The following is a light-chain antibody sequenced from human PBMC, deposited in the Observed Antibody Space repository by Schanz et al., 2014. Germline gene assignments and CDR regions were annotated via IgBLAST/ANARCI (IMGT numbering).Light chain of an antibody. V-gene: IGKV3-20*01. Sequence: EIVLTQSPGSLSLSPGERVTLSCRASQSVKNNYLAWYQQKPGQAPRLLIYDASTRATGIPDRFSGSGSGTDFTLTISRLEPEDFAVYYCQHYGTSPLSTFGQGTKVEIK. J-gene: IGKJ2*01. CDR2: DAS. CDR1: QSVKNNY. CDR3: QHYGTSPLST.